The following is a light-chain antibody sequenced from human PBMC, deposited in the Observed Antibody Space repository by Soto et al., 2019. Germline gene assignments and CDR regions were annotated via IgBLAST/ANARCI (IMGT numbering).Light chain of an antibody. Sequence: EIVMTHSPATLSVCPWEIATLSCRASQSVNSNYLAWYQQKPGQAPRLLIYGISKRATDIPARFSGSGSGTDFTLTISSLLSEDFAVYYCHQYYKWPLTFGGGTKVDIK. CDR2: GIS. V-gene: IGKV3D-15*01. CDR1: QSVNSN. CDR3: HQYYKWPLT. J-gene: IGKJ4*01.